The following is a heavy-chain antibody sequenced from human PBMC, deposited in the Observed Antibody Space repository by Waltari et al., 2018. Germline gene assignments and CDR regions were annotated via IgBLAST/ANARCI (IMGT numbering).Heavy chain of an antibody. V-gene: IGHV3-21*01. D-gene: IGHD6-19*01. J-gene: IGHJ4*02. CDR1: GFPLHSSS. CDR2: ISSSSSYI. Sequence: EVQLVESGGGLVKPGVSLRLSCAAPGFPLHSSSIQCVATAPAKGLEWVSSISSSSSYIYYADSGKGRFTISRDNAKNSLYLQMNSLRAEDTAVYYCARPIAVAGGGLDYWGQGTLVTVSS. CDR3: ARPIAVAGGGLDY.